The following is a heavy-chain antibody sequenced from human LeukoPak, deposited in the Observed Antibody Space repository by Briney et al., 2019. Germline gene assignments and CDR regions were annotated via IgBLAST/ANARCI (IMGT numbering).Heavy chain of an antibody. CDR2: IYTGGSA. D-gene: IGHD6-13*01. J-gene: IGHJ4*02. CDR1: GFTVSSNY. CDR3: ARGYSSSWYLD. V-gene: IGHV3-66*01. Sequence: GGSLRPSCAASGFTVSSNYMSWIRQAPGKGLEWVSVIYTGGSAYYADSVKGRFTISRDNSKNTLYLQMNSLRAEDTAVYYCARGYSSSWYLDWGQGTLVTVSS.